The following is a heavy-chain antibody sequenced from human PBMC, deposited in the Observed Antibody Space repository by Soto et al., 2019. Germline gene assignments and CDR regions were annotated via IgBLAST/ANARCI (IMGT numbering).Heavy chain of an antibody. Sequence: QVQLVQSGAEVKKPGASVKVSCKASGYTFTRYYMHWVRQAPGQGLAWMVVINPTGGSTTYAQKFPGRVTMNRDTATSTVYMELSSLRSEDTAVYYCAKTAGAHSFDYCGEGTLLTVAS. CDR2: INPTGGST. CDR3: AKTAGAHSFDY. J-gene: IGHJ4*02. D-gene: IGHD1-26*01. CDR1: GYTFTRYY. V-gene: IGHV1-46*01.